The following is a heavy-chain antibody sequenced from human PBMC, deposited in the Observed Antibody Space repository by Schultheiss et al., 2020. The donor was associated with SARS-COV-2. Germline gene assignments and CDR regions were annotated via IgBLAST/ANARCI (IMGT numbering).Heavy chain of an antibody. J-gene: IGHJ4*02. D-gene: IGHD1-1*01. CDR1: GGSISSGGYY. CDR2: IYTSGST. Sequence: SETLSLTCTVSGGSISSGGYYWSWIRQPAGKGLEWIGRIYTSGSTNYNPSLKSRVTISVDTSKNQFSLKLNSVTAADTAVYYCARALTWNYVDYWGQGTLVTVSS. CDR3: ARALTWNYVDY. V-gene: IGHV4-61*02.